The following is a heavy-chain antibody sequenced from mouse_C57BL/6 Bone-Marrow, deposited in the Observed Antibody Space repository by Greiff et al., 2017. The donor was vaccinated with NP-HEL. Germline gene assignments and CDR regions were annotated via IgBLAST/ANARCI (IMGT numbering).Heavy chain of an antibody. CDR1: GYTFTSYG. CDR2: IYPRSGNT. V-gene: IGHV1-81*01. Sequence: QVQLKESGAELARPGASVKLSCKASGYTFTSYGISWVKQRTGQGLEWIGEIYPRSGNTYYNEKFKGKATLTADKSSSTAYMELRSLTSEDSAVYFCARCRITTVVAPYYFDYRGQGTTLTAAS. J-gene: IGHJ2*01. CDR3: ARCRITTVVAPYYFDY. D-gene: IGHD1-1*01.